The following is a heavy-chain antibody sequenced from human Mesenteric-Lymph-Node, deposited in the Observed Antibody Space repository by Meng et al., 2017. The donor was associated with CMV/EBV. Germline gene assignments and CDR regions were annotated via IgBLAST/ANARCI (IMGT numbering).Heavy chain of an antibody. CDR1: GGTFSSYA. Sequence: SVKVSCKASGGTFSSYAISWVRQAPGQGLEWMGGIIPILGIANYAQKFQGRVTITADKSTSTAYMELSSLRSDDTAVYYCARAWLTPDDYYYGMDVWGQGTTVTVSS. V-gene: IGHV1-69*10. J-gene: IGHJ6*02. CDR3: ARAWLTPDDYYYGMDV. D-gene: IGHD5-12*01. CDR2: IIPILGIA.